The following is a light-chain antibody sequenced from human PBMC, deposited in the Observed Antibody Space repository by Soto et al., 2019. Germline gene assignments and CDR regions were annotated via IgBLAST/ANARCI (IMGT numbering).Light chain of an antibody. CDR3: HQRQSWPRT. CDR1: QYINTR. Sequence: IVLIQSAATLSSFPGDRVTLSCRASQYINTRLAWYQHRHGQAPRLLIYQTSLRAAGIPARFSGSVSGTDGTITISNVQQEDGALYDCHQRQSWPRTFGPGTRLEIK. CDR2: QTS. J-gene: IGKJ5*01. V-gene: IGKV3D-11*03.